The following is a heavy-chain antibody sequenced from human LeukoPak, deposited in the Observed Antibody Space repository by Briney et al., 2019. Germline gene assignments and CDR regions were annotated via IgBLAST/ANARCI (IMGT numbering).Heavy chain of an antibody. CDR1: GFTFSSYE. V-gene: IGHV3-48*03. CDR2: ISGTGITI. Sequence: GRSLRLSCAASGFTFSSYEMNWVRQAPGKGLEWVSFISGTGITIFYADSVKGRFTISRDNARNTLYLQINSLRAEDTAVYHCARDGGSYLQPTDYWGQGTLVTVSS. J-gene: IGHJ4*02. CDR3: ARDGGSYLQPTDY. D-gene: IGHD1-26*01.